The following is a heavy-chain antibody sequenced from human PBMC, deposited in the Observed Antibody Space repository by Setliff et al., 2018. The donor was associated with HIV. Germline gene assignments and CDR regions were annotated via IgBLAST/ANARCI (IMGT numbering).Heavy chain of an antibody. V-gene: IGHV4-38-2*02. J-gene: IGHJ4*02. CDR3: ATRGWIEGREVDY. Sequence: SETLSLTCTVSGYSISSGYYWGWIRLPPGKGLEWIGDIYHSGFTIYNPSLKSRVTLSLDTSRNQFSLRLNSVTAADTAVYYCATRGWIEGREVDYWGQGTLVTVSS. D-gene: IGHD2-2*03. CDR1: GYSISSGYY. CDR2: IYHSGFT.